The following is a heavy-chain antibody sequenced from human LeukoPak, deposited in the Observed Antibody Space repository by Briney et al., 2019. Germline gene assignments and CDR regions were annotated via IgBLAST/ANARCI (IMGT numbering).Heavy chain of an antibody. J-gene: IGHJ4*02. Sequence: SETLSLTCTVSGVSISSSNSYWGWIRQPPGKGLDWIGSIYYSGNTYYNASLKSQVSISIDTSKNQFPLRLTSVTAADTAAYYCARQTGSGLFILPGGQGTLVSVSS. D-gene: IGHD3/OR15-3a*01. CDR3: ARQTGSGLFILP. V-gene: IGHV4-39*01. CDR2: IYYSGNT. CDR1: GVSISSSNSY.